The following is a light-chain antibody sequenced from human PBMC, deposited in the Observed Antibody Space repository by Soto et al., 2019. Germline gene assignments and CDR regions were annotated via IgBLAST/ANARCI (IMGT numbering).Light chain of an antibody. Sequence: QSVLTQPASVSGSPGQSITISCTGTSSDVGRYNLVSWYQQHPGKAPKLMIYEDNKRPSGVSNRFSGSKSGNTASLTISGLQAEDEADYYCCSYGGSNNLVFGGGTKLTVL. V-gene: IGLV2-23*01. CDR3: CSYGGSNNLV. CDR1: SSDVGRYNL. CDR2: EDN. J-gene: IGLJ3*02.